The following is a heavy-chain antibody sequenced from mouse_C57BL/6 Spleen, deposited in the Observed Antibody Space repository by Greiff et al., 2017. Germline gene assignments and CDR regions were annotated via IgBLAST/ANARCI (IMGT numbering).Heavy chain of an antibody. Sequence: QVQLQQSDAELVKPGASVKISCKVSGYTFTDHTIHWMKQRPEQGLEWIGYIYPRDGSTKYNEQFKGKAPLTADKSSSTAYMQLNSLTSEDSAVYFCARCLYYDYDAWFAYWGQGTLVTVSA. V-gene: IGHV1-78*01. CDR3: ARCLYYDYDAWFAY. J-gene: IGHJ3*01. CDR1: GYTFTDHT. D-gene: IGHD2-4*01. CDR2: IYPRDGST.